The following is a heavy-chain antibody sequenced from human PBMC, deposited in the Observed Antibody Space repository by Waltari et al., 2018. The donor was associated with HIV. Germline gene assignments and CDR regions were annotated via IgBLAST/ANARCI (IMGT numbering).Heavy chain of an antibody. D-gene: IGHD4-4*01. CDR2: IYSGGST. CDR3: ARVSVYSNSYYYGMDV. Sequence: EVQLVESGGGLIQPGGSLRLSCAASGFTVSSNYMSWVRQAPGKGLEWVSVIYSGGSTYYADSVKGRFTISRDNSKNTLYLQMNSLRAEDTAVYYCARVSVYSNSYYYGMDVWGQGTTVTVSS. CDR1: GFTVSSNY. V-gene: IGHV3-53*01. J-gene: IGHJ6*02.